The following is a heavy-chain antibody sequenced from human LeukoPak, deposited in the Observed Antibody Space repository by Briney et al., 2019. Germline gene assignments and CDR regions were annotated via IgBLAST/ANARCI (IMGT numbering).Heavy chain of an antibody. CDR1: GGTFTRYT. CDR2: IIPSLGIA. CDR3: ARGALNEYGDYVADH. J-gene: IGHJ5*02. Sequence: GASVKVSCKASGGTFTRYTIIWVRQAPGQGLEWMGRIIPSLGIATYAQKFQGRLTITADKSTSTAYMELSSLRSEDTAVFYCARGALNEYGDYVADHWGQGTLVTVSS. D-gene: IGHD4-17*01. V-gene: IGHV1-69*02.